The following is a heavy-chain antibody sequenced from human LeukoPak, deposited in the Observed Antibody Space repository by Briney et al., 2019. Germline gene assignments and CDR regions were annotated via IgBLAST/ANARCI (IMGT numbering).Heavy chain of an antibody. CDR1: GYTFTSYG. CDR3: ARVDSSILTGYYLYNWFDP. Sequence: ASVKVSCKASGYTFTSYGISWVRQAPGQGLEWMGWISAYNGNTNYAQKLQGRVTMTTDTSTSTAYMELRSLRSDDTAVYYCARVDSSILTGYYLYNWFDPWGQGTLVAVSS. V-gene: IGHV1-18*01. D-gene: IGHD3-9*01. CDR2: ISAYNGNT. J-gene: IGHJ5*02.